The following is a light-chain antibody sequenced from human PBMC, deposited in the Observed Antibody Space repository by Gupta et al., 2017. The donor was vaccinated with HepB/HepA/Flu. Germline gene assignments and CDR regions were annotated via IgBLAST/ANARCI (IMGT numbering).Light chain of an antibody. J-gene: IGKJ2*01. CDR2: VTS. Sequence: DIQMTQSPSSLAASIGDRVTITCRTSHNINRNLNWYQQKAGKAPKLLIYVTSSLQTGVPSRFSGSGSGTXYTLTIXNLQPDDCATYFCQQSYRASATFGXGTKLEI. V-gene: IGKV1-39*01. CDR1: HNINRN. CDR3: QQSYRASAT.